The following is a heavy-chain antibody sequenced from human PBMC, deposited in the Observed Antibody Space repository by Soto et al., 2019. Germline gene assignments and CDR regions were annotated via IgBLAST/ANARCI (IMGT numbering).Heavy chain of an antibody. CDR1: GYTFTGYY. CDR2: INPNSGGT. V-gene: IGHV1-2*04. J-gene: IGHJ4*02. Sequence: QVQLVQSGAEVKKPGASVKVSCKASGYTFTGYYMHWVRQAPGQGLEWMGWINPNSGGTNYAQKFQGWVTMTRDTSISTAYMELSRLRSDDTAVDYCARGGIVVVPAPHLFDYWGQGTLVTVSS. CDR3: ARGGIVVVPAPHLFDY. D-gene: IGHD2-2*01.